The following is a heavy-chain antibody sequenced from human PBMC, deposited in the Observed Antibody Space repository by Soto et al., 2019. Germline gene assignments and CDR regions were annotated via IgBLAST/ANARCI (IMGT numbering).Heavy chain of an antibody. CDR3: ARHKYSSSWYGYYYYYGMDV. CDR1: GYSFTSYW. J-gene: IGHJ6*02. V-gene: IGHV5-10-1*01. Sequence: GESLKISCKGSGYSFTSYWISWVRQMPGKGLEWMGRIDPSDSYTNYSPSFQGHVTISADKSISTAYLQWSSLKASDTAMYYCARHKYSSSWYGYYYYYGMDVWGQGTTLTVSS. D-gene: IGHD6-13*01. CDR2: IDPSDSYT.